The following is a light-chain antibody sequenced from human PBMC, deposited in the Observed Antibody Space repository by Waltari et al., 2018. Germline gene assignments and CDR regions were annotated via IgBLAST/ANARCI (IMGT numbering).Light chain of an antibody. Sequence: QSVLTPTPSVSGAPGQRVTIPCPGSSANPGSGYHVTWYQQLPGTAPQLLRYCSSNRPSGVPAPFSCSKSGTSAYLAISWLQAEDEAEYDCQSYDSSLSGVGFGTGATVTVL. J-gene: IGLJ1*01. V-gene: IGLV1-40*01. CDR2: CSS. CDR3: QSYDSSLSGVG. CDR1: SANPGSGYH.